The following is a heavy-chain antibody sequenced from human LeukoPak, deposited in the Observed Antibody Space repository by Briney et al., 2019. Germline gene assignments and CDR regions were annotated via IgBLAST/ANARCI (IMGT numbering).Heavy chain of an antibody. Sequence: PSETLSLTCAVSGGSISSGDYYWSWLRQPPGRGLEWIGNVYYSGSTDYNPSLKSRITISVDTSKNQLSLKLSSVTAADTAVYFCARGSSGVVAEYGMDVWGQGTTVTVSS. CDR1: GGSISSGDYY. J-gene: IGHJ6*02. D-gene: IGHD3-3*01. CDR3: ARGSSGVVAEYGMDV. CDR2: VYYSGST. V-gene: IGHV4-30-4*01.